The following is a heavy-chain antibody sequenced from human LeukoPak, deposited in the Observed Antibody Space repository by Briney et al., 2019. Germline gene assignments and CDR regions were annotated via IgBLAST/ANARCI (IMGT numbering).Heavy chain of an antibody. CDR1: GFTFSSYE. D-gene: IGHD4-17*01. J-gene: IGHJ4*02. CDR3: ARLTTMTTTGGPFDY. CDR2: ITSSGNTI. Sequence: PGVSERLSCAASGFTFSSYEMNWVRQAPGKGLEWVSYITSSGNTIYYADSVKGRFTISRDNAKNSLYLQMNSLRAEDTAVYYCARLTTMTTTGGPFDYWGQGTLVTASS. V-gene: IGHV3-48*03.